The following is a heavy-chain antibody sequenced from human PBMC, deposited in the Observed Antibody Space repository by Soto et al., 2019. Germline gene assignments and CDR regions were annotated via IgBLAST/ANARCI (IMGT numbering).Heavy chain of an antibody. CDR2: TYYRSKWYN. CDR1: GDSVSSNSAA. V-gene: IGHV6-1*01. Sequence: SQTLSLTCAISGDSVSSNSAAWNWIRQSPSRGLEWLGRTYYRSKWYNDYAVSVKSRITINPDTSKNHFSLQLNSVTPEDTAVYYCAKQKGYYYGSGSPYWYMDVWGKGTTVTVSS. CDR3: AKQKGYYYGSGSPYWYMDV. J-gene: IGHJ6*03. D-gene: IGHD3-10*01.